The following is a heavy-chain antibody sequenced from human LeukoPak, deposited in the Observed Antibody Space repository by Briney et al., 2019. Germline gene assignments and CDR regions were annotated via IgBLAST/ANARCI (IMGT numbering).Heavy chain of an antibody. V-gene: IGHV3-11*04. CDR2: ISSSGSTI. CDR1: GFTFSDYY. Sequence: GGSLRLSCAASGFTFSDYYMSWTCQAPGKGLEWVPYISSSGSTIYYADSVKGRFTISRDNAKNSLYLQMNSLRAEDTAVYYCARAPVDFHYYYMDVWGKGTTVTVSS. D-gene: IGHD3-3*01. J-gene: IGHJ6*03. CDR3: ARAPVDFHYYYMDV.